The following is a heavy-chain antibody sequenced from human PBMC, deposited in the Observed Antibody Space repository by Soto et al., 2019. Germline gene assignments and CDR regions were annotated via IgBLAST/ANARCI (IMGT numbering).Heavy chain of an antibody. Sequence: QLQLQESGPGLVKPSETLSLTCTVSGGSISSSSYYWGWIRQPPGKGLEWIGSIYYSGSTYYNPSLKSRVTIPVDTSKNQFSLKLSAVTAADTAVYYCERHYVNYDFWSGYGHWGQGTLVTVSS. D-gene: IGHD3-3*01. V-gene: IGHV4-39*01. CDR2: IYYSGST. CDR1: GGSISSSSYY. CDR3: ERHYVNYDFWSGYGH. J-gene: IGHJ4*02.